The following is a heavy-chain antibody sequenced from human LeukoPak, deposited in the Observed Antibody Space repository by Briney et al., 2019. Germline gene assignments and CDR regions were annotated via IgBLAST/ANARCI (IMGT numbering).Heavy chain of an antibody. V-gene: IGHV3-74*01. CDR3: AGAWSFGY. D-gene: IGHD2-8*01. Sequence: GGSLRLSYAVSGFTFSNDWMHWVRRAPGKGLLWVSRISGDGTTTNYADSVKGRFTISRDNAKNTLYLQMDSLRAEDTAVYYCAGAWSFGYWGQGTLVTVSS. CDR2: ISGDGTTT. CDR1: GFTFSNDW. J-gene: IGHJ4*02.